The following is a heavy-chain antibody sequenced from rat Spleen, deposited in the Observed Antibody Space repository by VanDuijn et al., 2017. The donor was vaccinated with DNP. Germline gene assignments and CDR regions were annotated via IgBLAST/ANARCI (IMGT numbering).Heavy chain of an antibody. CDR2: ISSGGST. V-gene: IGHV2S8*01. Sequence: QVQLKESGPGLVQPSQTLSLTCTVSGFTLTSYGVRRVRQPPGKGLEGTAAISSGGSTYYNSALKSRLSISRDTSKSQVFLKMNSLQTEDTAIYFCTRGDQAYWGQGTLVTVSS. CDR1: GFTLTSYG. J-gene: IGHJ3*01. CDR3: TRGDQAY.